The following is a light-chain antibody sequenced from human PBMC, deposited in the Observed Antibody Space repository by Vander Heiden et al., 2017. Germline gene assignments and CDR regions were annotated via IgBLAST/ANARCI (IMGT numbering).Light chain of an antibody. CDR2: VDN. CDR3: QSYDSSNHDVV. V-gene: IGLV6-57*02. Sequence: NFMLTQPHSVSESPAKTVTIHCTGRSRSIASNYVQWYQQRPGRAPTTVIYVDNQRPSGVPDRFSGSIDSSSNSAALTISGLKTEDEADYDCQSYDSSNHDVVFGGGTKLTVL. J-gene: IGLJ2*01. CDR1: SRSIASNY.